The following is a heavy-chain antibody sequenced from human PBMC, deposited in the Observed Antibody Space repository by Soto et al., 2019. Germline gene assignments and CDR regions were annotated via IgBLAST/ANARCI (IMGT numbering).Heavy chain of an antibody. Sequence: ASVKVSCKASGYTFTSYGISWVRQAPGQGLEWMGWISAYNGNTNYAQKLQGRVTMTTDTSTGTAYMELRSLRSDDTAVYYCARVISRPGYSSSWSGWLKRRYYGMDVWGQGTTVTVSS. J-gene: IGHJ6*02. V-gene: IGHV1-18*01. CDR3: ARVISRPGYSSSWSGWLKRRYYGMDV. D-gene: IGHD6-13*01. CDR1: GYTFTSYG. CDR2: ISAYNGNT.